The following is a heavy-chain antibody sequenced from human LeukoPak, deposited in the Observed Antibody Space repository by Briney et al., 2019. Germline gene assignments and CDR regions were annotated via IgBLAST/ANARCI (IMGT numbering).Heavy chain of an antibody. V-gene: IGHV4-59*12. CDR2: IFYSGST. CDR3: ARVPITMVRGIIIGGAFDY. Sequence: PGGSLRLSCTVSGGSISSYYWSWIRQPPGKGLEWIGYIFYSGSTNYDPSLKSQVTISVDTSKNQFSLKLSSVTAADTAVHYCARVPITMVRGIIIGGAFDYWGQGTLVTVSS. D-gene: IGHD3-10*01. CDR1: GGSISSYY. J-gene: IGHJ4*02.